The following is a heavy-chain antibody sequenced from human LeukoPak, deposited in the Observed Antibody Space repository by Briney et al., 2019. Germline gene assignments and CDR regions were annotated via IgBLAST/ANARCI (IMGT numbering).Heavy chain of an antibody. CDR1: GDSVSTNSAA. J-gene: IGHJ4*02. CDR2: TYQRSKWYN. V-gene: IGHV6-1*01. CDR3: ARSPSPYSSGWYFDY. D-gene: IGHD6-19*01. Sequence: SQTLSLTCAISGDSVSTNSAAWNWIRQSPSRGLEWLGRTYQRSKWYNDYAVSVKSRITINPDISKNQFSLQLNSVTPEDTAVYYCARSPSPYSSGWYFDYWGQGTLVTVSS.